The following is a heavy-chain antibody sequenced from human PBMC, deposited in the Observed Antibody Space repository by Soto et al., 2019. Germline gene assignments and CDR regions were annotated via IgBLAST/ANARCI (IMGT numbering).Heavy chain of an antibody. CDR1: GFTLGSHR. CDR2: IDTDGGGT. J-gene: IGHJ5*02. V-gene: IGHV3-74*01. Sequence: DVQLVESGGGLVQPGGSLRVSCAASGFTLGSHRIHWVRQAPGKGLEWVSRIDTDGGGTSYADSVKGRFTISTDNAKNTVYLQMNGLRAEDTAVYYCATVFDLGGQGTLVTVSS. CDR3: ATVFDL.